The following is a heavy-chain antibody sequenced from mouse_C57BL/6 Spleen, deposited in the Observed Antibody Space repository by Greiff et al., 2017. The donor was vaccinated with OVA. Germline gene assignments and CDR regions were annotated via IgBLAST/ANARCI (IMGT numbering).Heavy chain of an antibody. CDR2: IDPSDSYT. CDR3: ARATRYYFAY. CDR1: GYTFTSYW. J-gene: IGHJ2*01. V-gene: IGHV1-69*01. D-gene: IGHD1-1*01. Sequence: QVQLQQSGAELVMPGASVKLSCKASGYTFTSYWMHWVKQRPGQGLEWIGEIDPSDSYTNYNQKFKGKSTLTVDKSSSTAYMQLSSLTSEDSAVYYCARATRYYFAYWGQGTTLTVSA.